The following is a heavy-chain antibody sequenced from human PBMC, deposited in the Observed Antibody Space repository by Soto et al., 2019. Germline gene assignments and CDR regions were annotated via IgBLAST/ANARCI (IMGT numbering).Heavy chain of an antibody. CDR3: ARELRYYDSSGYSYYFDY. CDR1: GGSFSGYY. D-gene: IGHD3-22*01. Sequence: SATLSLTCAVHGGSFSGYYWSWIRQPPGKGLEWIGEINHSGSTNYNPSLKSRVTISVDTSKNQFSLKLSSVTAADTAVYYCARELRYYDSSGYSYYFDYWGQGTLVT. V-gene: IGHV4-34*01. CDR2: INHSGST. J-gene: IGHJ4*02.